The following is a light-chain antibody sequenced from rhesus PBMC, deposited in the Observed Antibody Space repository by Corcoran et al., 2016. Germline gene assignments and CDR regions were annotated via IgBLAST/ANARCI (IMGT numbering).Light chain of an antibody. CDR2: KAS. J-gene: IGKJ4*01. CDR1: QSISSW. CDR3: PQYSSSPLT. Sequence: DIQMTQSPSSLSASVGDTVTITCRASQSISSWLAWYQQKPGKAPKLLIYKASSLQSGVPSRFRGSGSGTDLTLTISSLQSEEFATYYCPQYSSSPLTFGGGTKVELK. V-gene: IGKV1-22*01.